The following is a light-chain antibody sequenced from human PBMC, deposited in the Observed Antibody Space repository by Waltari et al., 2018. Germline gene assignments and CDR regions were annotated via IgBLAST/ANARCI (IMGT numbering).Light chain of an antibody. CDR3: QSFDSSLSASV. J-gene: IGLJ3*02. CDR1: SSHFGAGYD. CDR2: GNT. V-gene: IGLV1-40*01. Sequence: QSVLTQPPSMSGAPGQKVTIPCTGGSSHFGAGYDVHWYQQFPGAAPKLLIFGNTNRASGVPGRFSGSKSGTSASLAIAGLQSEDEADCQSFDSSLSASVFGGGTKLTVL.